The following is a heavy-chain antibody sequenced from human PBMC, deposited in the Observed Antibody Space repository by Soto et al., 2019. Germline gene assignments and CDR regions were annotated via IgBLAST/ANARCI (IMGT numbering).Heavy chain of an antibody. V-gene: IGHV5-51*01. J-gene: IGHJ6*02. CDR3: ARHEATYYNFYGMDV. Sequence: GECLKISCESQGYSFTTYWITWVRQKPGKGLEWVGSFHPGESDTRYSPSFQGQVTISADRSLATAYLQWSSLQAADTAIYYCARHEATYYNFYGMDVWGQGTTVTVSS. CDR2: FHPGESDT. CDR1: GYSFTTYW.